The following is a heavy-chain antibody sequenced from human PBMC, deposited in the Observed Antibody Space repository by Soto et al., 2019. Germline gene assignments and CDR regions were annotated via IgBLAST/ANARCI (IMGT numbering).Heavy chain of an antibody. D-gene: IGHD6-13*01. CDR2: IYHSGTT. CDR1: GASFSSGTW. CDR3: AIPGAGDFDF. J-gene: IGHJ4*02. Sequence: QVQLQESGPGLVKPSGTLSLTCVVSGASFSSGTWWSWVRQPPGKGLEWIGEIYHSGTTNYNPSLKSRLAISVDKFTNHFSLTLDSVTAADTAVYYCAIPGAGDFDFWGQGALVAVSS. V-gene: IGHV4-4*02.